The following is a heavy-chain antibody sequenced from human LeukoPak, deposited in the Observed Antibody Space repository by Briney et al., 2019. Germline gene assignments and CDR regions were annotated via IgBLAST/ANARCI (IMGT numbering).Heavy chain of an antibody. D-gene: IGHD2-15*01. Sequence: GGSLRLSCAASGFTFSSYSMNWVRQAPGKGLEWVSSISSSDSYIYYADSLKGRFTISRDNAKNSLYLQMNNLRAEDTAVYYCARGTVATKARYFDYWGQGTLVTVSS. CDR3: ARGTVATKARYFDY. V-gene: IGHV3-21*01. CDR2: ISSSDSYI. J-gene: IGHJ4*02. CDR1: GFTFSSYS.